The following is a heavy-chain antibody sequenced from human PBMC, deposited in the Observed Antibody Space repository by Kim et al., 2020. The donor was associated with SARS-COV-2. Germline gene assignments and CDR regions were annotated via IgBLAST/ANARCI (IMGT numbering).Heavy chain of an antibody. CDR1: GYTFTGYY. Sequence: ASVKVSCKASGYTFTGYYMHWVRQAPGQGLEWMGWINPNSGGTNYAQKFQGRVNMTRDTSISPAYMELSRLRSDDTAVYYCAGGGGAIVVVPAALDQYGMDVWGQGTTVTVSS. V-gene: IGHV1-2*02. CDR3: AGGGGAIVVVPAALDQYGMDV. D-gene: IGHD2-2*01. CDR2: INPNSGGT. J-gene: IGHJ6*02.